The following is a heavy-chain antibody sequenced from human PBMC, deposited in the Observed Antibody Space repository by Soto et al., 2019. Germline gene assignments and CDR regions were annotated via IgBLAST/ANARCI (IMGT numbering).Heavy chain of an antibody. CDR2: ISYDGSNK. CDR3: ARGWGRDYVWGSYRYGAGDY. V-gene: IGHV3-30-3*01. D-gene: IGHD3-16*02. J-gene: IGHJ4*02. CDR1: GFTFSSYA. Sequence: QVQLVESGGGVVQPGRSLRLSCAASGFTFSSYAMHWVRQAPGKGLEWVAVISYDGSNKYYADSVKGRFTISRDNSKNTLYRQMNSLRAEDTAVYYCARGWGRDYVWGSYRYGAGDYWGQGTLVTVSS.